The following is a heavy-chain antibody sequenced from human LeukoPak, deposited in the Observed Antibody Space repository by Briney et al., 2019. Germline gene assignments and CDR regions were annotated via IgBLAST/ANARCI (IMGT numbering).Heavy chain of an antibody. CDR2: ISPNSGGT. V-gene: IGHV1-2*02. CDR1: GYTFIDYY. J-gene: IGHJ4*02. Sequence: ASVKVSCKASGYTFIDYYMHWVRQAPGQGLEWIGWISPNSGGTKYVQKFQGRVTMTRDTSITTVYMELSGLSFDDTAVYYCAKSGGSYYDYWGQGTLVTVSS. D-gene: IGHD2-15*01. CDR3: AKSGGSYYDY.